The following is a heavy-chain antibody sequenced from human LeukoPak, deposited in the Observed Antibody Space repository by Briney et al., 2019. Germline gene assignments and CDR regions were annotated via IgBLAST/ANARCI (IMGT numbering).Heavy chain of an antibody. CDR2: IYWDDEK. CDR1: GFSVTTSGVG. Sequence: SGPTLVKPTQTLTLTCTFSGFSVTTSGVGVGWIRQPPGKALEWLGIIYWDDEKRYSPSLKSRLIITKDTSKNQVVLTMTNMDTVDTATYYCAHRRAIITTGKDTFDIWGQGTMVTVSS. D-gene: IGHD1-1*01. J-gene: IGHJ3*02. V-gene: IGHV2-5*02. CDR3: AHRRAIITTGKDTFDI.